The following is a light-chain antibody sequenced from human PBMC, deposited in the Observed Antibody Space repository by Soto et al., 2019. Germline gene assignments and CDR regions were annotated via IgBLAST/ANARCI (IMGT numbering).Light chain of an antibody. CDR3: HVWDRRSNDVV. V-gene: IGLV3-21*02. CDR1: NIGSKN. CDR2: DDS. Sequence: SYELTQPPSVSVAPGQTARITWGGDNIGSKNVHWYQQTPGQAPVLVVYDDSDRPSGIPERFSGSNSESTATLTISRVEAGDEADYYCHVWDRRSNDVVFGGGTKVTVL. J-gene: IGLJ2*01.